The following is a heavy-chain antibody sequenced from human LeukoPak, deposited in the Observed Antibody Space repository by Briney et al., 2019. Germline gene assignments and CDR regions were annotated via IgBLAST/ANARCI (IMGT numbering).Heavy chain of an antibody. D-gene: IGHD1-26*01. J-gene: IGHJ4*02. V-gene: IGHV3-30*03. CDR3: AVSGSYFDGPWDYFDY. Sequence: GGSLRLSCAASGFTFSTYWMHWVRQAPGKGLEWVAVISYDGSNKYYADSVKGRFTISRDNSKNTLYLQMNSLRAEDTTVYYCAVSGSYFDGPWDYFDYWGQGTLVTVSS. CDR1: GFTFSTYW. CDR2: ISYDGSNK.